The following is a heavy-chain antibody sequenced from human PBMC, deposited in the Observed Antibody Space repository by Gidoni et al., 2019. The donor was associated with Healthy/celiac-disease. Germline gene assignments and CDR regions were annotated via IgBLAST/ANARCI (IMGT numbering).Heavy chain of an antibody. D-gene: IGHD6-19*01. V-gene: IGHV1-18*01. CDR1: CYHFPSYG. J-gene: IGHJ6*02. Sequence: QVQLVQSGAEVKKTGASVKVSCKASCYHFPSYGISWLRQAPGQGLEWMGWISAYNGNTNYAQKLQGRVTMTTDTSTSTAYMELRSLRSDDTAVYYCARDYSSGPYGDYYGMDVWGQGTTVTVSS. CDR2: ISAYNGNT. CDR3: ARDYSSGPYGDYYGMDV.